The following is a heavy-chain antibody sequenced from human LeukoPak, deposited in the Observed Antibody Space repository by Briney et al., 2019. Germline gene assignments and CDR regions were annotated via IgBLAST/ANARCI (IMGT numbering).Heavy chain of an antibody. D-gene: IGHD1/OR15-1a*01. CDR2: INQDGSEK. J-gene: IGHJ6*03. CDR1: GFTFSSYS. CDR3: ARIGNNYYYYYMDV. V-gene: IGHV3-7*01. Sequence: GGSLRLSCAASGFTFSSYSMNWVRQAPGKGLEWVANINQDGSEKDYVDSVRGRFTISRDNAKNSMYLQMNSLRAEDTAVYYCARIGNNYYYYYMDVWGKGTTVTISS.